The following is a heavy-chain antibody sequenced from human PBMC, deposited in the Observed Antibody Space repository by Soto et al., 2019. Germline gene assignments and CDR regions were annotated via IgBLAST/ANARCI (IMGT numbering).Heavy chain of an antibody. Sequence: QVHLVQSGAEVKKPGSSVKVSCKASGGSFTLTWVRQAPGQGLEWMGGIIPVFGTPNYAQKFQGRVTITADESTGTAYMELSSLTSEDTAVYFCARMGQRYKSSSGIENWGQGTLLTVSS. CDR3: ARMGQRYKSSSGIEN. V-gene: IGHV1-69*12. D-gene: IGHD2-2*02. CDR1: GGSFT. CDR2: IIPVFGTP. J-gene: IGHJ4*02.